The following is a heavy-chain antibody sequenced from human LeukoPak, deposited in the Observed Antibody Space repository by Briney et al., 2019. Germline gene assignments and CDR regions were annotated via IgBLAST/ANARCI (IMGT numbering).Heavy chain of an antibody. CDR2: IYYSGST. CDR1: GGSISSYY. J-gene: IGHJ4*02. Sequence: PSETLSLTCTVSGGSISSYYWSWIRQPPGKGLEWIGYIYYSGSTNYNPSLKSRVTISVDTSKNQFSLKLSSVTAADTAVYYCARDYCSGGSCYFDYWGQGTLVTVPS. CDR3: ARDYCSGGSCYFDY. V-gene: IGHV4-59*01. D-gene: IGHD2-15*01.